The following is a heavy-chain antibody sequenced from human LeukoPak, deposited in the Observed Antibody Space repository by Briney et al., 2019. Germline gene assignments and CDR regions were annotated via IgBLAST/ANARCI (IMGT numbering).Heavy chain of an antibody. CDR1: GGSFSGYY. D-gene: IGHD1-1*01. CDR3: ARDRRHQRNGYPINWFDP. CDR2: IYTSGST. J-gene: IGHJ5*02. V-gene: IGHV4-59*10. Sequence: PSETLSLTCAVYGGSFSGYYWSWIRQPAGKGLEWIGRIYTSGSTNYNPSLKSRVTMSVDTSKNQFSLKLSSVTAADTAVYYCARDRRHQRNGYPINWFDPWGQGTLVTVSS.